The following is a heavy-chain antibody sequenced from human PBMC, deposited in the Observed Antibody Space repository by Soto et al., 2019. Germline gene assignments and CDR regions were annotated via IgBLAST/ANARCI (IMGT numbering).Heavy chain of an antibody. J-gene: IGHJ4*02. Sequence: QVQLQESGPGLVEPSGTLSLTCAVSGASISNTNWWSWVRQPPGKGLEWIGEIYHSGTTNCDPSLKSRVTISVDKSKNQFSLKLSSVTAADPAVYYCAIPGAGDFDCWGQGTLVTVSS. V-gene: IGHV4-4*02. D-gene: IGHD6-13*01. CDR1: GASISNTNW. CDR2: IYHSGTT. CDR3: AIPGAGDFDC.